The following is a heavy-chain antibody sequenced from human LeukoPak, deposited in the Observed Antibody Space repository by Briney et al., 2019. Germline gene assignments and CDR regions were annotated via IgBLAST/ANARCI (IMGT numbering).Heavy chain of an antibody. CDR1: GGSFSGYY. V-gene: IGHV4-59*08. Sequence: SETLSLTCTVYGGSFSGYYWSWIRQPPGKGLEWIGYIYVSGNSNYNPSLKSRVSISLDTSKNQVSLTLTSVTAADTAVYYCARHPFSSPFDHWGQGTLVAVSS. CDR2: IYVSGNS. D-gene: IGHD2/OR15-2a*01. J-gene: IGHJ4*02. CDR3: ARHPFSSPFDH.